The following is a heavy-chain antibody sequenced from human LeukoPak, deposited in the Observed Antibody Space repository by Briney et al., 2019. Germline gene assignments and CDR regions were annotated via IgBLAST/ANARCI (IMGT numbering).Heavy chain of an antibody. J-gene: IGHJ6*02. CDR1: GGSFSGYY. CDR3: ARSQKTAYYYGSGSYYNAKPKYYYYGMDV. D-gene: IGHD3-10*01. Sequence: SETLSLTCAVYGGSFSGYYWSWIRQPPGKGLEWIGEINHSGSTNYNPSLKSRVTISVDTSKNQFSLKLSSVTAADTAVYYCARSQKTAYYYGSGSYYNAKPKYYYYGMDVWGQGTTVTVSS. V-gene: IGHV4-34*01. CDR2: INHSGST.